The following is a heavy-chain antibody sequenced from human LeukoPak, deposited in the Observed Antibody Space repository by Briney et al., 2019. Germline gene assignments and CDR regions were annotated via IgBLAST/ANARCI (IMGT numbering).Heavy chain of an antibody. D-gene: IGHD6-13*01. CDR3: ARLTSSWYGSKERAFDI. CDR1: GYSFTSYW. J-gene: IGHJ3*02. CDR2: IYPGDSDT. V-gene: IGHV5-51*01. Sequence: GESLKISCKGSGYSFTSYWIGWVRQMPGKGLEWMGIIYPGDSDTKYSPSFQGQVTISADKSLSTAYLQWNSLKASDTAMYYCARLTSSWYGSKERAFDIWGQGTMVTVSS.